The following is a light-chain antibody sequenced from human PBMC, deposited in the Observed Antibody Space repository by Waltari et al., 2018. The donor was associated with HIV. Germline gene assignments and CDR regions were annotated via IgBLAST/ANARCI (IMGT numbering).Light chain of an antibody. J-gene: IGLJ2*01. Sequence: QSALTQPASVSGSPGQSITISCTGTSSDVGSYNLVSWYQQHPGKAPKLMIYEVSKRPSGVSNRVSGSKSGNTASLTISGLQAEDEADYYCCSYAGSSTPVVFGGGTKLTVL. CDR3: CSYAGSSTPVV. CDR2: EVS. V-gene: IGLV2-23*02. CDR1: SSDVGSYNL.